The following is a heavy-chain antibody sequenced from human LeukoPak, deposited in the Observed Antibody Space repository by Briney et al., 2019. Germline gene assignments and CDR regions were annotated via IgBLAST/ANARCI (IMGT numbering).Heavy chain of an antibody. J-gene: IGHJ4*02. V-gene: IGHV4-30-2*01. CDR2: IYHSGST. CDR1: GGSIGSGGYY. D-gene: IGHD1-26*01. Sequence: SQTLSLTCTVSGGSIGSGGYYWSWIRQPPGKGLEWIGYIYHSGSTYYNPSLKSRVTISVDRSKNQFSLKLSSVTAADTAVYYCARGATGSLDYWGQGTLVTVSS. CDR3: ARGATGSLDY.